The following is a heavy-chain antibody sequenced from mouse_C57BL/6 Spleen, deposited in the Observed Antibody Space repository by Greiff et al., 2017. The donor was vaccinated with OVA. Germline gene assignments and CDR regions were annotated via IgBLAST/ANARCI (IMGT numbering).Heavy chain of an antibody. V-gene: IGHV1-69*01. CDR1: GYTFTSYW. CDR2: IDPSDSYT. Sequence: QVQLKQPGAELVMPGASVKLSCKASGYTFTSYWMHWVKQRPGQGFEWIGEIDPSDSYTNYNPKFKGKSTLTVDKSSNTAYKQLSRLTSEDSAVYYCASSDSAGYYFDYWGQGTTLTVSS. D-gene: IGHD3-2*02. J-gene: IGHJ2*01. CDR3: ASSDSAGYYFDY.